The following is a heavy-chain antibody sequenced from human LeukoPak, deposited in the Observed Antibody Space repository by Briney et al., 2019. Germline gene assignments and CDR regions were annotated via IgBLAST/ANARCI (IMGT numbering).Heavy chain of an antibody. J-gene: IGHJ4*02. Sequence: GASVKVSCKASGCTFSDYFMHWVRQAPGQGLEWMGWINPNSGGTNYAQKFQGRVTMTRDTSISTAYMELSRLTSDDTAVYYCARGGGGSSGFTLVWGQGTLVTVSS. CDR1: GCTFSDYF. CDR2: INPNSGGT. V-gene: IGHV1-2*02. CDR3: ARGGGGSSGFTLV. D-gene: IGHD3-22*01.